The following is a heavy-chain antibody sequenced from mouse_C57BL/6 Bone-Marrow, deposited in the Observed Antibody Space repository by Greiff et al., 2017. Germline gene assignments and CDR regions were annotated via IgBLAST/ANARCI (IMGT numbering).Heavy chain of an antibody. V-gene: IGHV1-81*01. CDR3: AFSGGSSYGGYYYAMDY. Sequence: QVQLQQSGAELARPGASVKLSCKASGYTFTSYGISWVKQRTGQGLEWIGEIYPRSGNTYYNEKFKGKATLTADKSSSTAYMELRSLTSEDSAVYFCAFSGGSSYGGYYYAMDYWGQGTSVTVSS. CDR1: GYTFTSYG. D-gene: IGHD1-1*01. CDR2: IYPRSGNT. J-gene: IGHJ4*01.